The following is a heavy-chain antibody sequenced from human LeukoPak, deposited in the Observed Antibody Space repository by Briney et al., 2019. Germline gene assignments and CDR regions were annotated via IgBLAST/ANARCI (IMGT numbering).Heavy chain of an antibody. CDR3: ARKGNSGSYSP. CDR1: DGSINGYY. CDR2: IYYTGST. J-gene: IGHJ5*02. Sequence: SETLSLTCTVSDGSINGYYWSWIRQSPGKGLGSLGYIYYTGSTNYNPSLKSRVTISVDTSKNQFSLKLSSVTAADTAVYYCARKGNSGSYSPWGQGTLVTVSS. V-gene: IGHV4-59*01. D-gene: IGHD1-26*01.